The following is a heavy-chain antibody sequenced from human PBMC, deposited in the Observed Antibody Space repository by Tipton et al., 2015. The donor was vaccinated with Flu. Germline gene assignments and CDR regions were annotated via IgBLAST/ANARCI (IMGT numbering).Heavy chain of an antibody. D-gene: IGHD2-15*01. J-gene: IGHJ4*02. V-gene: IGHV3-15*01. CDR3: ITERDCSGGSCSHY. CDR1: GLTFSDAW. CDR2: IKSKNDGGTR. Sequence: SLRLSCAASGLTFSDAWVSWVRQAPGKGLEWVARIKSKNDGGTRDFAAPVKGRFAISRDDSKNTVYLQMDSLKTEDTAVYYCITERDCSGGSCSHYWGQGTLVTVSS.